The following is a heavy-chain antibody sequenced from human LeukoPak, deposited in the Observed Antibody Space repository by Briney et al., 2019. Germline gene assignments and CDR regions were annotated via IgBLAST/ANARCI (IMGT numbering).Heavy chain of an antibody. Sequence: ETLSLTSAVSAGSIPGGDYRAWIRVPPGKGREGIGKIYHTGSTYYNPSLKSRVAISVDPSKSQFSLTLSSVTAADTAVYYCARTRALLRRSGFDPWGQGTLVTVSS. J-gene: IGHJ5*02. CDR1: AGSIPGGDY. D-gene: IGHD3-22*01. CDR3: ARTRALLRRSGFDP. CDR2: IYHTGST. V-gene: IGHV4-38-2*01.